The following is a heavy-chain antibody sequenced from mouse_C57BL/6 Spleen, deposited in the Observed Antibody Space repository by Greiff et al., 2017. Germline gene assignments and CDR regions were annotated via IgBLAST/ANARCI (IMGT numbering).Heavy chain of an antibody. CDR2: IYPGDGDT. Sequence: QVQLQQSGAELVKPGASVKISCKASGYAFSSYWMNWVKQRPGKGLEWIGQIYPGDGDTNYNGKFKGKATLTADKSSSTAYMQLSSLTSEASAVYFCARAAQALAWFAYGGQGTLVTVSA. D-gene: IGHD3-2*02. CDR1: GYAFSSYW. J-gene: IGHJ3*01. CDR3: ARAAQALAWFAY. V-gene: IGHV1-80*01.